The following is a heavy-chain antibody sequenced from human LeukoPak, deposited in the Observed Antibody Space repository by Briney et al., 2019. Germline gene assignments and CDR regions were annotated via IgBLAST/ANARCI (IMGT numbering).Heavy chain of an antibody. CDR2: INPSGGDT. J-gene: IGHJ4*02. CDR3: ARWYYHDSSAYFPGDY. Sequence: GASVKVSCKASGYILSSYNMHWVRQAPGQGLEWLGIINPSGGDTKYAQKFQGRVTLTRDKSTSTVYMELSSLTSDDTAVYYCARWYYHDSSAYFPGDYWGQGTLVTVSS. D-gene: IGHD3-22*01. CDR1: GYILSSYN. V-gene: IGHV1-46*01.